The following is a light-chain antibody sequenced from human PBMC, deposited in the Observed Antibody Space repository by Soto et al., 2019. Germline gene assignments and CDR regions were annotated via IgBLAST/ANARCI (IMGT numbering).Light chain of an antibody. Sequence: EIVLTQSPCTLSLSPGERATLSCRASQSVSSSYLAWYQQKPGQAPRPLIYGASSRAIGIPDRFSGSGSGTDFTLTISRLEPEDFAVYYCQQSGSSPWTFGQGTKVEIK. J-gene: IGKJ1*01. CDR3: QQSGSSPWT. CDR1: QSVSSSY. CDR2: GAS. V-gene: IGKV3-20*01.